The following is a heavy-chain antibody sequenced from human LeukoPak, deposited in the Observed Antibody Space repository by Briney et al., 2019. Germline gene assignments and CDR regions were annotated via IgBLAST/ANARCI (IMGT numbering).Heavy chain of an antibody. CDR3: ARGPYSGSSSPFDY. J-gene: IGHJ4*02. CDR1: GYTFTSYD. CDR2: MNPNSSNT. V-gene: IGHV1-8*03. D-gene: IGHD1-26*01. Sequence: ASVKVSCKASGYTFTSYDINWVRQATGQGLEWMGWMNPNSSNTGYAQKFQGRVTITRNTSISTAYMELSSLRSEDTAVYYCARGPYSGSSSPFDYWGQGTLVTVSS.